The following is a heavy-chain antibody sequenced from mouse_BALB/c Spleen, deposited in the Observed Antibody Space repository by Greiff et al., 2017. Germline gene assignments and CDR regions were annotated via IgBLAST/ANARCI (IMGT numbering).Heavy chain of an antibody. J-gene: IGHJ2*01. CDR2: IYPGDGDT. CDR3: AREKGYYFDY. CDR1: GYAFSSSW. Sequence: QVQLKQSGPELVKPGASVKISCKASGYAFSSSWMNWVKQRPGQGLEWIGRIYPGDGDTNYNGKFKGKATLTADKSSSTAYMQLSSLTSVDSAVYFCAREKGYYFDYWGQGTTLTVSS. V-gene: IGHV1-82*01.